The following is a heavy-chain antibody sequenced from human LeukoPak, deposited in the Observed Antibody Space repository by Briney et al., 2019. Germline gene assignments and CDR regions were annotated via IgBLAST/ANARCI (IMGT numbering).Heavy chain of an antibody. CDR3: ASLYGSGFSFDY. J-gene: IGHJ4*02. CDR2: IYHSGST. V-gene: IGHV4-38-2*01. D-gene: IGHD3-10*01. CDR1: GFTFSSYG. Sequence: GTLRLSCAASGFTFSSYGMSWVRQAPGKGLEWVGNIYHSGSTYYNPSLKSRVTISVDTSKNQFSLKLSSVTAADTAMYYCASLYGSGFSFDYWGQGTLVTVSS.